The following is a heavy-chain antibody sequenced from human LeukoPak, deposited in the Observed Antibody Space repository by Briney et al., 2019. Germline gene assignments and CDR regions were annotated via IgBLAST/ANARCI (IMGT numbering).Heavy chain of an antibody. D-gene: IGHD2-21*01. J-gene: IGHJ6*01. CDR1: GFTFSSYC. Sequence: GGSLRLSCAVSGFTFSSYCMHWVRQAPGKGLEWVAGIWYDGSNKNYADSVKGRFTISRDNSRNTLYLQMNSLRAEDTAVYYCARDTAPQAHSPYYYYYGMYVWGRGTTVTFSS. CDR3: ARDTAPQAHSPYYYYYGMYV. CDR2: IWYDGSNK. V-gene: IGHV3-33*01.